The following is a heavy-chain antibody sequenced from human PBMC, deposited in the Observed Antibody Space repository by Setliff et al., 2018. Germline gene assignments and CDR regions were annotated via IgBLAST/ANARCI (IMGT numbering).Heavy chain of an antibody. CDR3: GRGFSRIEGWGNWFDP. D-gene: IGHD2-15*01. Sequence: ETLSLTCTVSGASITNINYYWGLIRQPPGKGLEWIGSIFYSGRTFYNPSLKSRVTISVDTSKNQFSLTLSSVTAADTAVYYCGRGFSRIEGWGNWFDPWGQGILVTVSS. V-gene: IGHV4-39*01. CDR1: GASITNINYY. J-gene: IGHJ5*02. CDR2: IFYSGRT.